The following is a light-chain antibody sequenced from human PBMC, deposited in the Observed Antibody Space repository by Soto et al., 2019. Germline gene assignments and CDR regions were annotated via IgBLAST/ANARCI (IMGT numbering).Light chain of an antibody. CDR1: QSVLYSPNNKNY. V-gene: IGKV4-1*01. Sequence: DIVMTQSPDSLAVSLGERATINCKSSQSVLYSPNNKNYLAWYQQKPGQPPKLLIYWASIREFGVPDRFSGSGSGTDFTLTISSLQAADVAVYYCQQYYSTPLTFGGGTKVEIK. CDR3: QQYYSTPLT. J-gene: IGKJ4*01. CDR2: WAS.